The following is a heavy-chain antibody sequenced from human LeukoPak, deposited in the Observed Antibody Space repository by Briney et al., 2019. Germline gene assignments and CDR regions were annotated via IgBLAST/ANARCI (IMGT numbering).Heavy chain of an antibody. J-gene: IGHJ3*02. D-gene: IGHD1-1*01. CDR2: INHSGST. V-gene: IGHV4-34*01. Sequence: SETLSLTCAVYGGSFSGYYWSWLRQPPGKGLEWIGEINHSGSTNYNPSLTSRVTISVDTSKNQLSLKLSSVTAADTAVYYCARGPPRYETEYDAFYIWGQGTMVTVSS. CDR3: ARGPPRYETEYDAFYI. CDR1: GGSFSGYY.